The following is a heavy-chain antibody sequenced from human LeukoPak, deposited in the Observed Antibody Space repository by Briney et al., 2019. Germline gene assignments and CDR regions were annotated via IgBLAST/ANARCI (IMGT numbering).Heavy chain of an antibody. V-gene: IGHV4-39*01. CDR2: IYYSGST. J-gene: IGHJ4*02. Sequence: PSETLSLTCTVSGGSISSSSYYWGWIRQPPGRGLEWIGSIYYSGSTYYNPSLKSRVTISVDTSKNQFSLKLSSVTAADTAVYYCASDIGGSYYFDYWGQGTLVTVSS. CDR1: GGSISSSSYY. D-gene: IGHD1-26*01. CDR3: ASDIGGSYYFDY.